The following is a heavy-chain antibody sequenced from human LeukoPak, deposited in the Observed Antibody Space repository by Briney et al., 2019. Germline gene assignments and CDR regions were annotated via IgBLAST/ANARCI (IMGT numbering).Heavy chain of an antibody. Sequence: SETLSLTCTVSGGSISSSSYYWGWIRQPPGKGLEWIGSIYYSGSTYYNPSLKSRVTISVDTSKNQLSLKLSSVTAADTAVYYCAGGYKYAYYNYYYMDVWGKGTTVTVSS. CDR3: AGGYKYAYYNYYYMDV. J-gene: IGHJ6*03. CDR2: IYYSGST. D-gene: IGHD5-24*01. V-gene: IGHV4-39*07. CDR1: GGSISSSSYY.